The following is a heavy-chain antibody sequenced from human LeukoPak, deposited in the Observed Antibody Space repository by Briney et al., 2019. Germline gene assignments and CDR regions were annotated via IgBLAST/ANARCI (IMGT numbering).Heavy chain of an antibody. Sequence: GGSLRLSCAASGFTFSSYAMHWVRQAPGKGLEWVAVISYDGSNKYYADSVKGRFTISRDNAKNSLYLQMNSLRAEDTAVYYCATDVLARYCSSTSCYRFDYWGQGTLVTVSS. CDR1: GFTFSSYA. D-gene: IGHD2-2*02. J-gene: IGHJ4*02. CDR2: ISYDGSNK. V-gene: IGHV3-30-3*01. CDR3: ATDVLARYCSSTSCYRFDY.